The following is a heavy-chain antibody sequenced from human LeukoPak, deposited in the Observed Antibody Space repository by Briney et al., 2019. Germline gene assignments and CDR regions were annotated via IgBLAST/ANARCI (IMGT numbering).Heavy chain of an antibody. V-gene: IGHV1-2*02. J-gene: IGHJ3*02. Sequence: ASVKVSCKASGYTFTGYYMHWVRQAPGQGLEWMGWINPNSGGTNYAQKFQGRVTMTRDTSISTAYMELSRLRSDDTAVYYCAITPSSSWIDAFDIWGQGTMVTVSS. D-gene: IGHD6-13*01. CDR1: GYTFTGYY. CDR2: INPNSGGT. CDR3: AITPSSSWIDAFDI.